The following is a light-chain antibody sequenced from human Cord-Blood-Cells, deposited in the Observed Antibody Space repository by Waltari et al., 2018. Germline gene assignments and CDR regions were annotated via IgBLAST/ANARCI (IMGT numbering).Light chain of an antibody. Sequence: DIVMTQYPDSLAVSLGERATINCKSSQSVLYSSNNKNYLAWYQQKPGQPPKLLIYWALTRESGVPDRFSGSGSGTDFTLTISSLQAEDVAVYYCQQYYSTPPAFGQGTKVEIK. CDR2: WAL. J-gene: IGKJ1*01. CDR1: QSVLYSSNNKNY. CDR3: QQYYSTPPA. V-gene: IGKV4-1*01.